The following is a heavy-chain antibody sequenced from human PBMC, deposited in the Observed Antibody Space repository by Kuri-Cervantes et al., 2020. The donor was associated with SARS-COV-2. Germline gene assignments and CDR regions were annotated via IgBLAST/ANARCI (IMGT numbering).Heavy chain of an antibody. V-gene: IGHV3-49*03. Sequence: GGSLRLSCTASGFTFGDYAMSWFRQAPGKGLEWVGFIRSKAYGGTTEYAASVKGRFTISRDDSKSIAYLQMNSLKTEDTAVYYCTRATQVVIAIPFWFDPWGQGTLVTVSS. D-gene: IGHD2-21*01. CDR1: GFTFGDYA. CDR2: IRSKAYGGTT. J-gene: IGHJ5*02. CDR3: TRATQVVIAIPFWFDP.